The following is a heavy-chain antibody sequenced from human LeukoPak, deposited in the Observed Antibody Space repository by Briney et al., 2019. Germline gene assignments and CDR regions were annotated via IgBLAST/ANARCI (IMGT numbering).Heavy chain of an antibody. CDR1: GYSISSGYY. Sequence: SETLSLTCTVSGYSISSGYYWGWIRQPPGKGLEWIGSIYHSGSTYYNPSLKSRVTISVDTSKNQFSLKLSSVTAADTAVYYCARVIRYYCYMDVWGKGTTVTVSS. CDR3: ARVIRYYCYMDV. V-gene: IGHV4-38-2*02. CDR2: IYHSGST. J-gene: IGHJ6*03.